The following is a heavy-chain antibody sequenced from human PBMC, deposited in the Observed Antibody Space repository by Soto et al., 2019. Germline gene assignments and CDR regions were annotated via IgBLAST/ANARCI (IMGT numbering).Heavy chain of an antibody. V-gene: IGHV1-69*01. J-gene: IGHJ6*02. Sequence: QVQLVQSGAEVKKPGSSVKVSCKASGDTDTNYVISWVRQDPGQGLEWMGGIFPKFGTTYSAQKLQDRLTITADESTSTVYLQLSSLRLDDTAVYYCEAEMTFVKLSVVWGQGTTVTVSS. CDR3: EAEMTFVKLSVV. CDR2: IFPKFGTT. D-gene: IGHD3-16*02. CDR1: GDTDTNYV.